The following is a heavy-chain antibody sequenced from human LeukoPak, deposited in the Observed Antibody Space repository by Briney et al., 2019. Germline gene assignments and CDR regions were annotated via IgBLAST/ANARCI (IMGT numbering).Heavy chain of an antibody. Sequence: GSLRLSCTASGFTFSSYGMHWVRQAPGKGLEWVAVISYDGSNKYYADSVKGRFTISRDNSKNTLYLQMNSLRAEDTAVYYCAKDRRDGYNRRPDYWGQGTLVTVSS. CDR1: GFTFSSYG. V-gene: IGHV3-30*18. CDR2: ISYDGSNK. D-gene: IGHD5-24*01. J-gene: IGHJ4*02. CDR3: AKDRRDGYNRRPDY.